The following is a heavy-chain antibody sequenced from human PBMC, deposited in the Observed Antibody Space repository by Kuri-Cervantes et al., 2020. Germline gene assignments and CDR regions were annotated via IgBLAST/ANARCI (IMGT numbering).Heavy chain of an antibody. CDR2: IYYSGST. Sequence: SETLSLTCTVSGGSISSYYWSWIRQPPGKGLEWIGYIYYSGSTNYNPSLKSRVTISVDTSKNQFSLKLSSVTAADTAVYYCARDGGYATRSWFDPWGQGTLVTV. CDR3: ARDGGYATRSWFDP. J-gene: IGHJ5*02. V-gene: IGHV4-59*01. D-gene: IGHD2-8*01. CDR1: GGSISSYY.